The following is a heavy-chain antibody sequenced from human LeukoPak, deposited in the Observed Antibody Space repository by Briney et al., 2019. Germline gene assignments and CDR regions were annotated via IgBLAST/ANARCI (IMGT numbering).Heavy chain of an antibody. CDR1: GYTFTSYD. Sequence: ASVKVSCKASGYTFTSYDINWVRQATGQGLEWMGWMNPNSGNTGYAQKFQGRVTITRNTSISTVYMELSSLRSEDTAVYYCARASSSILFDYWGQGTLVTVSS. V-gene: IGHV1-8*03. D-gene: IGHD6-6*01. J-gene: IGHJ4*02. CDR2: MNPNSGNT. CDR3: ARASSSILFDY.